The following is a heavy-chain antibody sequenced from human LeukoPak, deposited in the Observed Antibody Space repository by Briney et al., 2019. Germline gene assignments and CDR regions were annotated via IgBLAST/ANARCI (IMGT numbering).Heavy chain of an antibody. V-gene: IGHV1-69*05. Sequence: ASVKVSCKASGGTFSSYAISWVRQAPGQGLEWMGGIIPIFGTANYAQKFQGRVTITTDESTSTAYMELSSLRSEDTAVYYCARGRYFDWLLYENWFDPWGQGTLVTVSS. J-gene: IGHJ5*02. CDR1: GGTFSSYA. CDR3: ARGRYFDWLLYENWFDP. CDR2: IIPIFGTA. D-gene: IGHD3-9*01.